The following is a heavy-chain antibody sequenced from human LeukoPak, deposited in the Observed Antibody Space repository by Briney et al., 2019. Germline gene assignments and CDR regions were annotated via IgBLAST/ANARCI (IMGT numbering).Heavy chain of an antibody. CDR2: ISPYNGNT. V-gene: IGHV1-18*01. J-gene: IGHJ3*02. Sequence: ASVKVSCKASGYTFTTYAISWVRQAPGQGLEWMGWISPYNGNTNYTQKLQGRVTMTTDTSTSTAYMELRSLRSEDTAVYYCARERADFYDSSGYPTVDAFDIWGQGTMVTVSS. CDR1: GYTFTTYA. CDR3: ARERADFYDSSGYPTVDAFDI. D-gene: IGHD3-22*01.